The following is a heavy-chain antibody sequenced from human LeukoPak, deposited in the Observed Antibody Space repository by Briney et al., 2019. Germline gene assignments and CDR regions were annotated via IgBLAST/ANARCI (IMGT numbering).Heavy chain of an antibody. J-gene: IGHJ4*02. CDR2: IFYTENT. D-gene: IGHD5-24*01. CDR3: AKQRRDGYNYFDF. CDR1: GGSISSGRYY. V-gene: IGHV4-39*01. Sequence: SETLSLTCTVSGGSISSGRYYWGWIRHPPGKGLEWIGNIFYTENTYYNPSLKSRVTIFLGTSENQFSLKLSSVTAADTAVYYCAKQRRDGYNYFDFWGQGTLVTVSS.